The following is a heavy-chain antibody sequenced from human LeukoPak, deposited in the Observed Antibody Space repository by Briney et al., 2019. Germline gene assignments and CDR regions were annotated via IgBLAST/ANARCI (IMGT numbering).Heavy chain of an antibody. V-gene: IGHV4-59*01. Sequence: SETLSLTCTVSGGSISSYYWSWIRQPPGKGLEWIGYIYYSGSTNYNPSLKSRVTISVDTSKNQFSLKLSSVTAADTAVYYCARDPLGYYYDSSGGPHAFDIWGQGTMVTVSS. D-gene: IGHD3-22*01. CDR2: IYYSGST. CDR1: GGSISSYY. J-gene: IGHJ3*02. CDR3: ARDPLGYYYDSSGGPHAFDI.